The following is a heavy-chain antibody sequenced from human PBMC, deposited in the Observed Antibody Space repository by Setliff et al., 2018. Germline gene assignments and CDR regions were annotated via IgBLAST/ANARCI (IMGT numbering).Heavy chain of an antibody. J-gene: IGHJ6*03. Sequence: GGSLRLSCAASGFNFSSYGMHWVRQAPGNGLEWVAAIWFDGSNHYYVDSVKGRFIISRDNSKNTLYLQMNSLRAEDTAVYFCAKESGAHYFYYYYMDVWGKGTTVTVSS. CDR3: AKESGAHYFYYYYMDV. D-gene: IGHD2-15*01. CDR1: GFNFSSYG. CDR2: IWFDGSNH. V-gene: IGHV3-33*06.